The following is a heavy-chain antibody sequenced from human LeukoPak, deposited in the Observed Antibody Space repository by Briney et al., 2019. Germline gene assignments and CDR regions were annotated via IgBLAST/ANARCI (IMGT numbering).Heavy chain of an antibody. CDR1: GFTFDDYA. Sequence: GRSLRLSCAASGFTFDDYAMHWVRQPPGKGLEWVSGISWNSGTMVYANSVKGRFTISRDNSKTTLYLQMNSLRAEDTAVYYCASNWNKPYYYYYYMDVWGKGTTVTISS. J-gene: IGHJ6*03. D-gene: IGHD1-20*01. CDR2: ISWNSGTM. CDR3: ASNWNKPYYYYYYMDV. V-gene: IGHV3-9*01.